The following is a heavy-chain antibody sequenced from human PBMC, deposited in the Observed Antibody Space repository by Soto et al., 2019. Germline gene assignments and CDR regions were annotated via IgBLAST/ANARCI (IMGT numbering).Heavy chain of an antibody. V-gene: IGHV3-11*05. Sequence: QVHLVESGGGLVKPGGSLRLSCAASGFSFGDSYMSWIRQSAGEGLECLSYISSGSSYTMYAECVKGRFTISNDIERRLLFPQVNGLRAGDPAIYYCAKTRVADSGYYLVRWGQGTKVTISS. D-gene: IGHD3-22*01. J-gene: IGHJ4*02. CDR2: ISSGSSYT. CDR1: GFSFGDSY. CDR3: AKTRVADSGYYLVR.